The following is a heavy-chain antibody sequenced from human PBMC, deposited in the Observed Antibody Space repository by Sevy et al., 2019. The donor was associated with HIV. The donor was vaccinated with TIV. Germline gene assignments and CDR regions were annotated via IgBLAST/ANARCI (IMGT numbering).Heavy chain of an antibody. CDR3: AKDPAYNTPGLRNFFDP. J-gene: IGHJ5*02. Sequence: GGSLRLSCTASGFTFSNYGMHWVRQAPGRGLEWVAVISYDGSNEYYRDSVRGRFTISRDNSKNTLFMQMNSLRPEDTAVYYCAKDPAYNTPGLRNFFDPWGQGTLVTVSS. CDR1: GFTFSNYG. D-gene: IGHD1-20*01. CDR2: ISYDGSNE. V-gene: IGHV3-30*18.